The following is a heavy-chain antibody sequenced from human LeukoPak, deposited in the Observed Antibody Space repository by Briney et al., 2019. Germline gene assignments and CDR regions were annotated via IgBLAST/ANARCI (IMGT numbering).Heavy chain of an antibody. Sequence: SETLSLTCTVSGGSISSYYWSWIRQPPGKGLEWIGYIYYSGSTNYNPSLKSRVTISVDTSKNQFSLKLSSVTAADTAVYYCARDNRRLRQFDYWGQGTQVIVSS. CDR1: GGSISSYY. CDR3: ARDNRRLRQFDY. CDR2: IYYSGST. V-gene: IGHV4-59*01. D-gene: IGHD4-17*01. J-gene: IGHJ4*02.